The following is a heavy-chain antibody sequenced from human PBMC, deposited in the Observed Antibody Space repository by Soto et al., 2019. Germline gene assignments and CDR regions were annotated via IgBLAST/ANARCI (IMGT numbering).Heavy chain of an antibody. CDR1: GGSFSGYY. CDR3: ARGRFAAAGKNWFDP. Sequence: ASETLSLTCAVYGGSFSGYYWSWIRQPPGKGLEWIGEINHSGSTNYNPSLKSRVTISVDTSKNQFSLKLSSVTAADTAVYYCARGRFAAAGKNWFDPWGQGTLVTVSS. D-gene: IGHD6-13*01. J-gene: IGHJ5*02. CDR2: INHSGST. V-gene: IGHV4-34*01.